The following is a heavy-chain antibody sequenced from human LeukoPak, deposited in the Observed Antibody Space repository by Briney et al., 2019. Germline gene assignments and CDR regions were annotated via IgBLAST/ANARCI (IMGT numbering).Heavy chain of an antibody. J-gene: IGHJ5*02. D-gene: IGHD3-10*01. CDR2: IKRDGSEK. CDR1: GFTFSNYW. CDR3: ARWYYGSGSYYNSSWFDP. Sequence: GGSLRLSCAASGFTFSNYWMSWVRQAPGKGLEWVANIKRDGSEKYYVDSVKGRFTVSRDNVKNSLYLQMNSLRAEDTAVYYCARWYYGSGSYYNSSWFDPWGQGTLVTVSS. V-gene: IGHV3-7*01.